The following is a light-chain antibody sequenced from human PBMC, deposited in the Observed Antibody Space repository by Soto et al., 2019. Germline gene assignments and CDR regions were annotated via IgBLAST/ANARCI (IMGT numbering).Light chain of an antibody. V-gene: IGLV1-44*01. Sequence: QSALTQPPSASGTPGQRVTISCAGSSSNIGSNTVNWYQQLPGTAPKLLIYTNNHRPSGVPDRFSGSKSGTSASLAISGLQSEDEADYYCAAWDDSLNGRGVFGGGTKLTVL. CDR2: TNN. J-gene: IGLJ2*01. CDR1: SSNIGSNT. CDR3: AAWDDSLNGRGV.